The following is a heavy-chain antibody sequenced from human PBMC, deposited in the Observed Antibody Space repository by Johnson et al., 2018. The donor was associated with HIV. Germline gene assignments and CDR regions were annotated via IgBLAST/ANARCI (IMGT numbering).Heavy chain of an antibody. V-gene: IGHV3-20*04. J-gene: IGHJ3*01. CDR1: GFTFDDYG. D-gene: IGHD6-19*01. CDR2: MNWNGGST. CDR3: ARDLRNSGWSNGFDV. Sequence: VQLVEYGGGVVRPGGSLRLSCATSGFTFDDYGMSWVRQAPGKGLEWVSGMNWNGGSTGYADSVKGRFNISRDNSKNTLYLQMNSLRAEDTALCYCARDLRNSGWSNGFDVWDQGTMVTVSS.